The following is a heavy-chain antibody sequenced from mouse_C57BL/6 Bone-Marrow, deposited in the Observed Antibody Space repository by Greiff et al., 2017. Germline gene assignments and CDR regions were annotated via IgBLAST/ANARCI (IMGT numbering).Heavy chain of an antibody. CDR3: ASGYYGSSYWYFDV. Sequence: VQLQQSGPGLVKPSQSLSLTCSVTGYSITSGYYWNWIRQFPGNKLEWMGYISYDGSNNYNPSLKNRISITRDTYKNQFFLKLNSVTTEDTATYYCASGYYGSSYWYFDVWGTGTTVTVSS. D-gene: IGHD1-1*01. J-gene: IGHJ1*03. V-gene: IGHV3-6*01. CDR2: ISYDGSN. CDR1: GYSITSGYY.